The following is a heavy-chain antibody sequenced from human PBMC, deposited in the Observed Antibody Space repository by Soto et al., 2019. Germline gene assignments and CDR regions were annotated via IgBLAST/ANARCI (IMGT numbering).Heavy chain of an antibody. Sequence: SLTCAVYGGSFSDYYWSWIRQPPGKGLEWIGEITHTGSTNYKPSLRSRVTLSVDTSKSQFSLKLSSVTATDSAVYYCAKTYSRSSVLDLRGQGTAVTVSS. CDR3: AKTYSRSSVLDL. CDR2: ITHTGST. D-gene: IGHD6-6*01. CDR1: GGSFSDYY. V-gene: IGHV4-34*01. J-gene: IGHJ4*02.